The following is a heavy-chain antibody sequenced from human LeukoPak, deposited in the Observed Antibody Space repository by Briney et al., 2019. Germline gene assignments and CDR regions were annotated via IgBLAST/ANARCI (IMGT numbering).Heavy chain of an antibody. V-gene: IGHV4-4*07. CDR2: IYTSGST. CDR3: ARGIDSSSWYNWFDP. Sequence: SETLSLTCTVSGGSISSYYWGWIRQPAGKGLEWIGRIYTSGSTNYNPSLKSRVTISVDTSKNQFSLKLSSVTAADTAVYYCARGIDSSSWYNWFDPWGQGTLVTVSS. CDR1: GGSISSYY. J-gene: IGHJ5*02. D-gene: IGHD6-13*01.